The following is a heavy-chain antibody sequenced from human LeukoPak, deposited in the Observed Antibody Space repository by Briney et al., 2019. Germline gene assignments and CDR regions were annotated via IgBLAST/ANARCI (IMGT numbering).Heavy chain of an antibody. D-gene: IGHD5-18*01. J-gene: IGHJ4*02. Sequence: KSSETLSLTCTVSGGSISSYYWSWIRQPPGKGLEWIGYIYHSGSTSYNPSLKSRLTISIDTSNNQFSLRLNSVTAAGTAVYYCARAGPVDTLYLPFDFWGQGTLVTVSS. CDR2: IYHSGST. V-gene: IGHV4-59*01. CDR3: ARAGPVDTLYLPFDF. CDR1: GGSISSYY.